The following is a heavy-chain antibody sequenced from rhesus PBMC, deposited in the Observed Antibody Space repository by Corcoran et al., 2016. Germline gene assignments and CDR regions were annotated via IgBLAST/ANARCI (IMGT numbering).Heavy chain of an antibody. V-gene: IGHV4-169*01. CDR2: IYGSGSST. D-gene: IGHD2-2*01. CDR3: ARGRGYCTSTTCP. CDR1: GGSISSCY. J-gene: IGHJ4*01. Sequence: LQLQESGPGLVKPSETPSVTCAVPGGSISSCYRSWLRQAPGKGLEWIGYIYGSGSSTNYNPSLKSRVTLSVDTSKNQLSLKLSSVTTADTAVYYCARGRGYCTSTTCPWGQGVLVTVSS.